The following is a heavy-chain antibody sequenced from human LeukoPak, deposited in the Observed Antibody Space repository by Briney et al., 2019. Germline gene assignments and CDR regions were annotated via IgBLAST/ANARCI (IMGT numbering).Heavy chain of an antibody. V-gene: IGHV3-33*06. CDR2: IWYDGSNK. Sequence: PGRSLRLSCAASGFTFSSYGMHWVRQAPGKGLEWVAVIWYDGSNKYYADSVKGRFTISRDNSKNTLYLQMNSLRAEDTAVYYCAKDIAATPGYWGQGTLVTVSS. D-gene: IGHD5-12*01. CDR3: AKDIAATPGY. CDR1: GFTFSSYG. J-gene: IGHJ4*02.